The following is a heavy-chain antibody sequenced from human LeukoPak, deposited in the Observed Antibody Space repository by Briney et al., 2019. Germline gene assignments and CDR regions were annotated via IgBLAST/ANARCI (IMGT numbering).Heavy chain of an antibody. V-gene: IGHV1-69*01. J-gene: IGHJ6*02. CDR1: GGTFSSYA. CDR3: AGGYSYGYRGRTYYYGMDV. D-gene: IGHD5-18*01. CDR2: IIPIFGTA. Sequence: GASVKVSCKASGGTFSSYAISWVRQAPGQGLEWMGGIIPIFGTANYAQKFQGRVTITADESPSTAYMELSSLRSEDTAVYYCAGGYSYGYRGRTYYYGMDVWGQGTTATVSS.